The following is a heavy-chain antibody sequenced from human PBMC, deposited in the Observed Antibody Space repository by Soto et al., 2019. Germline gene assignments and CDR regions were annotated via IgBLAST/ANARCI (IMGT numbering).Heavy chain of an antibody. CDR3: APLSPSGAGSYTMDF. Sequence: GGSLRLSCAASGFTFSSYAMNWVRQVPGKGLEWVAAISGNGGRTYYADSVEGRFTISRDNSKNTVDLQMSSLTAEDAAVYYCAPLSPSGAGSYTMDFWGQGTTVTVSS. J-gene: IGHJ6*02. D-gene: IGHD6-6*01. CDR1: GFTFSSYA. V-gene: IGHV3-23*01. CDR2: ISGNGGRT.